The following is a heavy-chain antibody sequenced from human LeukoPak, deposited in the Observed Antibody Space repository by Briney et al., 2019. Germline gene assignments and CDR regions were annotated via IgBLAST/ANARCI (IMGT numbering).Heavy chain of an antibody. Sequence: GGSLRLSCAASGFTFSSYTMNWVRQAPGKGLEWVSSISSSSSNIYYADSVKGRFTISRDNSKNTLYLQMNSLRAEDTAVYYCARDPSSNYYGMDVWGQGTTVTVSS. V-gene: IGHV3-21*04. CDR1: GFTFSSYT. CDR3: ARDPSSNYYGMDV. J-gene: IGHJ6*02. D-gene: IGHD6-6*01. CDR2: ISSSSSNI.